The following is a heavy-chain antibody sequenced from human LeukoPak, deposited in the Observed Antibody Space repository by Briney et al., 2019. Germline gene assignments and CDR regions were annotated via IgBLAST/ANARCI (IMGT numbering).Heavy chain of an antibody. V-gene: IGHV1-8*01. CDR1: GYTFTSYD. CDR3: ARVSLDYGDYPNWFDP. D-gene: IGHD4-17*01. Sequence: AAVKVSCQSSGYTFTSYDSNGVRQAAGQGVEWMGWMNRNSSKTGYAQKFQGSVTMTRNTSIRTDYMELSSLRSEDTAVYYCARVSLDYGDYPNWFDPWGQGTLVTVSS. J-gene: IGHJ5*02. CDR2: MNRNSSKT.